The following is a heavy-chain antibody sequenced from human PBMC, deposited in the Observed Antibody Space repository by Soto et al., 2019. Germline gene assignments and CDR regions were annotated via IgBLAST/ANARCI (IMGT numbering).Heavy chain of an antibody. CDR2: ISVNGDST. J-gene: IGHJ4*02. D-gene: IGHD2-2*01. CDR3: AKRLSCTSTSCYGFDY. V-gene: IGHV3-23*01. Sequence: EVQLLESGGGLVQPGGSLRLSCAASGFTFSSYAMSWVRQAPGKGLEWVSAISVNGDSTYYSDFVEGRFTISRDNSKNTWFLPRNSLRAEDTAVYYCAKRLSCTSTSCYGFDYWGQGTLVTVSS. CDR1: GFTFSSYA.